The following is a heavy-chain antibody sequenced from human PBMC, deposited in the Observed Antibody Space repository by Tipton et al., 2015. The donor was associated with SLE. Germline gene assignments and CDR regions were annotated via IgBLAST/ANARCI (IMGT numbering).Heavy chain of an antibody. J-gene: IGHJ4*02. Sequence: LRLSCTVSGYFISSGFYWGWIRQFPGKGLEWIGNVYHWGSTNYNPSLKSRVSISVDATKNQFSLRLSSVTAADTALYYCARGSQTPLDYWGQGTLVSVSS. CDR3: ARGSQTPLDY. CDR1: GYFISSGFY. CDR2: VYHWGST. V-gene: IGHV4-38-2*02.